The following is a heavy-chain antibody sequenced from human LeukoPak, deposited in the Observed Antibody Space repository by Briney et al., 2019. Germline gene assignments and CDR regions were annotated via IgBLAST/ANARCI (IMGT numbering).Heavy chain of an antibody. CDR2: INHSGST. CDR1: GGSFSGYY. V-gene: IGHV4-34*01. CDR3: ARGQDFDY. Sequence: SETLSLTCAVYGGSFSGYYWSWIRQPPGKGLEWIGEINHSGSTNYNPSLKSRVTISVDTSKNQFSLKLSSVTAADTAVYYCARGQDFDYWGQGTLVTVSS. J-gene: IGHJ4*02.